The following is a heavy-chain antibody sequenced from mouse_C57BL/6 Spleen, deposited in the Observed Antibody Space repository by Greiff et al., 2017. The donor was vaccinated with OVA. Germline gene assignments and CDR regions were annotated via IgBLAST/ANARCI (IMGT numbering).Heavy chain of an antibody. CDR2: INPSNGGT. V-gene: IGHV1-53*01. CDR3: APYYSNYDYFDY. Sequence: QVQLKQPGPELVKPGASVKLSCKASGYTFTSYWMHWVKQRPGQGLEWIGNINPSNGGTNYNEKFKSKATLTVDKSSSTAYMQLSSLTSEDSAVYYCAPYYSNYDYFDYWGQGTTLTVSS. J-gene: IGHJ2*01. D-gene: IGHD2-5*01. CDR1: GYTFTSYW.